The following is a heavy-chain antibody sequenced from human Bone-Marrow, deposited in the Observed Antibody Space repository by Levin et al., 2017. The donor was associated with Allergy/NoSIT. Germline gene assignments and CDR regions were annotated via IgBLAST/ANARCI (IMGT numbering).Heavy chain of an antibody. Sequence: KISCKATGVSFRNSAITWVRQAPGQGLEWMGGIIPMYGTPHYAQQFQGRVTITADESTSTAYMELSGLRSEDTAVYLCARGSSNWLPTDDWGQGTLVTVSS. CDR3: ARGSSNWLPTDD. V-gene: IGHV1-69*01. J-gene: IGHJ4*02. D-gene: IGHD6-13*01. CDR2: IIPMYGTP. CDR1: GVSFRNSA.